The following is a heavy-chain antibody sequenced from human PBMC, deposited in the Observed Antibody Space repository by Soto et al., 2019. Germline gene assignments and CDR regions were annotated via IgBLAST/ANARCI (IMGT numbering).Heavy chain of an antibody. D-gene: IGHD1-26*01. V-gene: IGHV4-39*01. J-gene: IGHJ3*02. CDR1: GGSISSSSYY. CDR2: IYYCGST. Sequence: QLQLQESGPGLVKPSETLSLTCTVSGGSISSSSYYWGWIRQPPGKGLEWIGTIYYCGSTYYNPSLKSRVTIAVDTSKNQFSLKLSSVTAADTAVYYCARQGSGSYNAFDIWGQGTVVTVSS. CDR3: ARQGSGSYNAFDI.